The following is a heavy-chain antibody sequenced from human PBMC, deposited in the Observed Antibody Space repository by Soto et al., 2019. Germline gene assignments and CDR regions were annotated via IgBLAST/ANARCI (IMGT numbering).Heavy chain of an antibody. CDR2: ISGSGGST. CDR3: AKDLRTDGSGGSCYP. J-gene: IGHJ5*02. CDR1: GFTFSSYA. Sequence: GGSLRLSCASSGFTFSSYAMSWVRQAPGKGLEWVSAISGSGGSTYYADSVKGRFTIPRDNSKNTLYLQMNSLRAEDTAVYYCAKDLRTDGSGGSCYPWGQGTLVTVSS. D-gene: IGHD2-15*01. V-gene: IGHV3-23*01.